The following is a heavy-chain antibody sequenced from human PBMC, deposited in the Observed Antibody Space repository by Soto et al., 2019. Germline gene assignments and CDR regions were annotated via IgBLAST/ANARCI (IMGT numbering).Heavy chain of an antibody. Sequence: PGGSLRLSCAASGFTSSFFGMNWVRQAPWKGIQWVVNIKLEVVGKNYVDSVEGRFNISRDDTEKSVYLQMTSLRAEDTPVHHCVRSSRCVFDFLGQGSLVTLSS. J-gene: IGHJ4*02. CDR3: VRSSRCVFDF. V-gene: IGHV3-7*01. CDR1: GFTSSFFG. D-gene: IGHD2-2*01. CDR2: IKLEVVGK.